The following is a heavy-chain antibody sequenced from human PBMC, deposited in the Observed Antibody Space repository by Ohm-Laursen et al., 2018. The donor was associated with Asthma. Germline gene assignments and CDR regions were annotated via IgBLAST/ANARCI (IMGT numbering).Heavy chain of an antibody. CDR3: AAQYYDILTGYTLDY. D-gene: IGHD3-9*01. V-gene: IGHV3-23*01. Sequence: SLRLSCAAPGFTFSSYAMSWVRQAPGKGLEWVSAISGSGGSTYYADSVKGRFNISRDNSKNTLYLQMNSLRAEDTAVYYCAAQYYDILTGYTLDYWGQGTLATVSS. CDR1: GFTFSSYA. J-gene: IGHJ4*02. CDR2: ISGSGGST.